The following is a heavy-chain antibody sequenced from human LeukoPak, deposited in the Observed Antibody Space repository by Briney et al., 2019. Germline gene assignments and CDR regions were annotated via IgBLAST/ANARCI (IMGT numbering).Heavy chain of an antibody. CDR2: INPNSGGT. J-gene: IGHJ6*03. CDR1: GYTFTGYY. Sequence: GASVKVSCKASGYTFTGYYMHWVRQAPGQGLEWMGWINPNSGGTNYAQKFQGRVTMTRDTSISTAYMELSRLRSDDTAVYYCARGVVPAARPDYYYYMDVWGKGTTVTVSS. V-gene: IGHV1-2*02. D-gene: IGHD2-2*01. CDR3: ARGVVPAARPDYYYYMDV.